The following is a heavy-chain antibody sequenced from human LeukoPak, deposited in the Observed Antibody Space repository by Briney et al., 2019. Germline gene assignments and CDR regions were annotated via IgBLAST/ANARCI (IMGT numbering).Heavy chain of an antibody. V-gene: IGHV3-23*01. CDR3: ARGGTDAFDY. CDR1: EFIFSNFG. CDR2: ISGSGGST. Sequence: PGGSLRLSCAASEFIFSNFGMNWVRQAPGKGLEWVSGISGSGGSTYYADSVKGRFTISRDNSKNTLYLQMNSLRAEDTAVYYCARGGTDAFDYWGQGTLVTVSS. D-gene: IGHD3-16*01. J-gene: IGHJ4*02.